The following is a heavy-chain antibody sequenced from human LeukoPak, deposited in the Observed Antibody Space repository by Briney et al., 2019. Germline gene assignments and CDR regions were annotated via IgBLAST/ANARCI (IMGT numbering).Heavy chain of an antibody. Sequence: SETLSLTCAVYGGSFSGYYWSWIRQPPGKGLEWIGEINHSGSTNYNPSLKSRVTISVDTSKNQFSLKLSSVTAADTAVYYFATMVVRERAGVSYFDDWGQGTLVSVSS. CDR1: GGSFSGYY. CDR3: ATMVVRERAGVSYFDD. D-gene: IGHD4-23*01. CDR2: INHSGST. V-gene: IGHV4-34*01. J-gene: IGHJ4*02.